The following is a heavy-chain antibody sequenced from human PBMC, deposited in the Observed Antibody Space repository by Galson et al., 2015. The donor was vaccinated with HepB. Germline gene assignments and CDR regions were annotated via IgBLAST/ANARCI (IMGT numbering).Heavy chain of an antibody. Sequence: QSGAEVKKPGESLRISCKGSGYSFTSYWISWVRQMPGKGLEWMGRIDPSDSYTNYSPSFQGHVTISADKSISTAYLQWSSLKASDTAMYYCASWGRSGSYYRDYFDYWGQGTLVTVSS. CDR3: ASWGRSGSYYRDYFDY. CDR2: IDPSDSYT. D-gene: IGHD3-10*01. V-gene: IGHV5-10-1*01. J-gene: IGHJ4*02. CDR1: GYSFTSYW.